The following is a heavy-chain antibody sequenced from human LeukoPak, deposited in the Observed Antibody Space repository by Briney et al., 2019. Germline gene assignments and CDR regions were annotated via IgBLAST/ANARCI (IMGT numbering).Heavy chain of an antibody. J-gene: IGHJ4*02. Sequence: GASVKVSCKASGYTFTSYDINWVRQATGQGLEWMGWMNPNSGNTGYAQKFQGRVTITRNTSIRTAYMELSSLRSEDTAVYYCARGSSYYGSGSYYGKYYFDYWGQGTLVTVSS. CDR2: MNPNSGNT. V-gene: IGHV1-8*03. D-gene: IGHD3-10*01. CDR3: ARGSSYYGSGSYYGKYYFDY. CDR1: GYTFTSYD.